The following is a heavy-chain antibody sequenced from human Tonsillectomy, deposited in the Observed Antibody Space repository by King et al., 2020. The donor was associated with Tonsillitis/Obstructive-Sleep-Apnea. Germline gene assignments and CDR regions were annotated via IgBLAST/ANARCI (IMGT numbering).Heavy chain of an antibody. CDR2: INHSGST. D-gene: IGHD1-26*01. CDR1: GGSFSGYY. V-gene: IGHV4-34*01. J-gene: IGHJ5*01. CDR3: ACGGGSWFDS. Sequence: VQLQQWGAGLLKPSETQSLTCAVYGGSFSGYYWSLIRQPPGKGLEWIGEINHSGSTNYNPSLKSRVTISVDTSKNQFSLNLSSVTAADTAVYYCACGGGSWFDSWGQGTLVTVSS.